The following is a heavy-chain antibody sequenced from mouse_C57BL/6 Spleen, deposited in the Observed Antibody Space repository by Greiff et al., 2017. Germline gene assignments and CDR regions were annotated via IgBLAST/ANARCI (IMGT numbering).Heavy chain of an antibody. Sequence: EVQVVESGGGLVQPGGSLSLSCAASGFTFTDYYMSWVRQPPGQALEWVGFIRNKANGYTTEYSSSVKGRFTTSRDNSQSILYLQMNATRAEDSATYYCARYISAFDYWGQGTTLTVSS. J-gene: IGHJ2*01. D-gene: IGHD6-1*01. CDR3: ARYISAFDY. V-gene: IGHV7-3*01. CDR2: IRNKANGYTT. CDR1: GFTFTDYY.